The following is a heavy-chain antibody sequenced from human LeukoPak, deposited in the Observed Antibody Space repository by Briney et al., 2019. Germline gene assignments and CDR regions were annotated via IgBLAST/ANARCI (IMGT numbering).Heavy chain of an antibody. J-gene: IGHJ4*02. Sequence: GGSLRLSCAASGFTFSTYGMHWVRQAPGKGLEWVAFIWNDGSNKYYVESVKGRFTISRDNSKNTLYLQMNSLRAEDTAVYYCARERRGYCSSTSCYTSYFDYWGQGTLVTVSS. CDR3: ARERRGYCSSTSCYTSYFDY. D-gene: IGHD2-2*02. CDR1: GFTFSTYG. CDR2: IWNDGSNK. V-gene: IGHV3-33*01.